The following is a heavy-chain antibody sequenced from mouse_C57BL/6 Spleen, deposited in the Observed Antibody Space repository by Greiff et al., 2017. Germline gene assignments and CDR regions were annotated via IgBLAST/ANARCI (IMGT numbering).Heavy chain of an antibody. D-gene: IGHD1-1*01. CDR1: GYTFTDYE. J-gene: IGHJ4*01. Sequence: VQLQQSGAELVRPGASVTLFCKASGYTFTDYEMYWVKQTPVHGLEWIGAIDPETGGTAYNQKFKGKAILTADKYSSTAYMELRSLTSEDAAVYYCTRTGTTVVGAKNYWGQGASVTVSS. CDR2: IDPETGGT. CDR3: TRTGTTVVGAKNY. V-gene: IGHV1-15*01.